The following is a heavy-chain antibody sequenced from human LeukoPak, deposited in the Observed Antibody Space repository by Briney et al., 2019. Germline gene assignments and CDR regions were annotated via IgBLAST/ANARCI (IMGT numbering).Heavy chain of an antibody. V-gene: IGHV2-70*01. CDR1: GFSLSTSGMC. CDR2: IDWDDDK. CDR3: ARYLLTMGRGRYYYGMDV. J-gene: IGHJ6*02. Sequence: SGPALVKPTQTLTLTCTFSGFSLSTSGMCVSWIRQPPGKALEWLALIDWDDDKYYSTSLKTRLTISKDTSKNQVVLTMTNMDPVDTATYYCARYLLTMGRGRYYYGMDVWGQGTTVTVSS. D-gene: IGHD3-10*01.